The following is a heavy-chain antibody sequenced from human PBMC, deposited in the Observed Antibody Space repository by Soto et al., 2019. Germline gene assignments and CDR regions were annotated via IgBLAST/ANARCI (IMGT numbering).Heavy chain of an antibody. Sequence: EVQLVESGGDLVQPGGSLRLSCVGSAFSSSTSWMSWFRQAPGKGREWVAIIRQDGSEKYYVESVKGRFTISRDSAKVSLSLQRNSLRVEDTAVYYCARGRGWLFDIWGPGTQVTVSS. D-gene: IGHD6-19*01. CDR2: IRQDGSEK. V-gene: IGHV3-7*01. J-gene: IGHJ4*02. CDR1: AFSSSTSW. CDR3: ARGRGWLFDI.